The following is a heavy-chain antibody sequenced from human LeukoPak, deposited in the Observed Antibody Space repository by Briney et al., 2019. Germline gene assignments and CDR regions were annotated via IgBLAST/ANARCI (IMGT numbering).Heavy chain of an antibody. CDR2: INDSGST. Sequence: TTSETLSLTCAVFGGSFSGYYWTWIRQPPGKGLEWVGEINDSGSTSYNPSLKSRVTISLDMSKNQFSLKLSSVTAADTAVYYCARGDYGSGTYRGDYYYYPMDVWGQGTTVTVSS. V-gene: IGHV4-34*01. D-gene: IGHD3-10*01. CDR1: GGSFSGYY. CDR3: ARGDYGSGTYRGDYYYYPMDV. J-gene: IGHJ6*02.